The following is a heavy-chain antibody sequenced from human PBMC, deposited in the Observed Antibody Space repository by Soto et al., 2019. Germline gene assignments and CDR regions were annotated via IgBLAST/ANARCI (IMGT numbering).Heavy chain of an antibody. J-gene: IGHJ4*02. D-gene: IGHD3-10*01. CDR2: INAGGTSI. V-gene: IGHV3-74*01. CDR1: GFSFSSYW. Sequence: GGPLRLSCVGSGFSFSSYWVHWVRQPPGKGLEWVSRINAGGTSISYADSVKGRFTISRDNAKNTLYLQMDGLGVDDTAVYYCARAGSYRFDYWGLGTLVTVSS. CDR3: ARAGSYRFDY.